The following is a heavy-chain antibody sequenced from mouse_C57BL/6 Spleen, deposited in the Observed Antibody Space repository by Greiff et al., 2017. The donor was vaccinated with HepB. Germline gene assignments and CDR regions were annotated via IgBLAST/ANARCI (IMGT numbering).Heavy chain of an antibody. J-gene: IGHJ4*01. D-gene: IGHD2-2*01. Sequence: QVQLQQPGAELVRPGTSVKLSCKASGYTFTSYWMHWVKQRPGQGLEWIGVIDPSDSYTNYNQKFKGKATLTVDTSSSTAYMQLSSLTSEDSAVYYCARTGYGYASYAMDYWGQGTSVTVSS. CDR2: IDPSDSYT. CDR3: ARTGYGYASYAMDY. CDR1: GYTFTSYW. V-gene: IGHV1-59*01.